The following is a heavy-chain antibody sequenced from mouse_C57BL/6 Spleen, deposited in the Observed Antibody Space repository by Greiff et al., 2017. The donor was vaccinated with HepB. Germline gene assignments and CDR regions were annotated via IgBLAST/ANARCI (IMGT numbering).Heavy chain of an antibody. CDR3: ARAGTMGLAY. CDR2: ISDGGSYT. D-gene: IGHD2-3*01. CDR1: GFTFSSYA. Sequence: EVKVEESGGGLVKPGGSLKLSCAASGFTFSSYAMSWVRQTPEKRLEWVATISDGGSYTYYPDNVKGRFTISRDNAKNNLYLQMSHLKSEDTAMYYCARAGTMGLAYWGQGTPLTVSA. V-gene: IGHV5-4*03. J-gene: IGHJ3*01.